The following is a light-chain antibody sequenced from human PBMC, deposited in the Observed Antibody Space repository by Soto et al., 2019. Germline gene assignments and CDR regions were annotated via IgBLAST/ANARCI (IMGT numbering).Light chain of an antibody. CDR3: QAWDSSTYYV. CDR2: QDS. CDR1: KLGDKY. V-gene: IGLV3-1*01. J-gene: IGLJ1*01. Sequence: SYELTQPPSVSVSPGQTASITCSGDKLGDKYACWYQQKPGQSPVLVIYQDSKRPSGIPERFSGSNSGNTATLTISGTQAMDEAYYYCQAWDSSTYYVFGTGTKLTVL.